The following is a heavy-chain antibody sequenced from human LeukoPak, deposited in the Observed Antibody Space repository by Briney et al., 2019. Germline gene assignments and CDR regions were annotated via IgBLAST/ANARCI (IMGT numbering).Heavy chain of an antibody. CDR2: IIPIFGTA. J-gene: IGHJ5*02. CDR3: ARDIGDIVATAGYGWFDP. CDR1: GGTFSSYA. V-gene: IGHV1-69*05. Sequence: AASVKVSCKASGGTFSSYAISWVRQAPGQGLEWMGGIIPIFGTANYARKFQGRVTITTDESTSTAYMELSSLRPEDTAVYYCARDIGDIVATAGYGWFDPWGQGTLVTVPS. D-gene: IGHD5-12*01.